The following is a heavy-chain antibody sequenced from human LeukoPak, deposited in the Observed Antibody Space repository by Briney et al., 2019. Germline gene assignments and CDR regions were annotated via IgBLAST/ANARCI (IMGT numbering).Heavy chain of an antibody. D-gene: IGHD3-3*01. J-gene: IGHJ3*02. CDR3: DRVPTSGGDFWSGYYRHAFDI. CDR1: GGSISSGDYY. Sequence: SQTLSLTCTVSGGSISSGDYYWSWIRQPPGKGLEWIGYIYYSGSTYYSPSLKSRVTISVDTSKNQFSLKLSSVTAADTAVYYCDRVPTSGGDFWSGYYRHAFDIWGQGTMVTVSS. V-gene: IGHV4-30-4*08. CDR2: IYYSGST.